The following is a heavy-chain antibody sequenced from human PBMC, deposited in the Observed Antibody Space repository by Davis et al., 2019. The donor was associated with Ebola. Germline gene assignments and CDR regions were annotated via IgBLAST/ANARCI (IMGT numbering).Heavy chain of an antibody. Sequence: SGPTLVKPTQTLTLTCTFSGVSLTTSGVGVAWIRQPPGKAPEWLSPIYWDDDKRYSPSLRSRPTITKDTSRKQVVLTVTNMDPMDTPTYYCANRSGGSGTYFFDDWGQGILVTVSS. CDR3: ANRSGGSGTYFFDD. CDR1: GVSLTTSGVG. J-gene: IGHJ4*02. D-gene: IGHD1-26*01. CDR2: IYWDDDK. V-gene: IGHV2-5*02.